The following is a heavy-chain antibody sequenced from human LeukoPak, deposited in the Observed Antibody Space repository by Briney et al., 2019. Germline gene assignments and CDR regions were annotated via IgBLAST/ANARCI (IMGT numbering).Heavy chain of an antibody. V-gene: IGHV3-23*01. D-gene: IGHD6-6*01. CDR2: ISGSGDDT. J-gene: IGHJ4*02. CDR1: GFTFINHA. CDR3: AKWKYSSSGLDDY. Sequence: GGSLRLSCAASGFTFINHAMNWVRQAPGKGLEWVSGISGSGDDTYYADSVKGRFTISRDNSKNTLYVQMNSLGAEDTAVYYCAKWKYSSSGLDDYWGQGTLVTVSS.